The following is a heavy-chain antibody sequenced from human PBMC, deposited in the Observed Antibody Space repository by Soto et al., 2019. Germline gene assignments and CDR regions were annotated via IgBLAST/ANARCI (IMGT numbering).Heavy chain of an antibody. D-gene: IGHD6-19*01. Sequence: GVSLRLSCAASGFTFSSYAMSWVRQAPGKGLEWVSAISGSGGSTYYADSVKGRFTISRDNSKNTLYLQMNSLRAEDTAVYYCAKPSGYSSGLDAFDIWGQGTMVTVSS. CDR3: AKPSGYSSGLDAFDI. CDR1: GFTFSSYA. J-gene: IGHJ3*02. CDR2: ISGSGGST. V-gene: IGHV3-23*01.